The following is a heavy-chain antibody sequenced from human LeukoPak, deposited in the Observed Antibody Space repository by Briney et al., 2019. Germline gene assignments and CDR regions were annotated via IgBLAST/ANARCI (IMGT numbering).Heavy chain of an antibody. V-gene: IGHV3-23*01. D-gene: IGHD6-13*01. CDR3: AKGPTAAADTRYYYYYMDV. CDR2: ISGSGGST. CDR1: GFTFSSYA. Sequence: AGGSLRLSCAASGFTFSSYAMSWVRQAPGKGLEWVSAISGSGGSTYYADSVKGRFTISRDNSKNTLYLQMNSLRAEDTAAYYCAKGPTAAADTRYYYYYMDVWGEGATVTVSS. J-gene: IGHJ6*03.